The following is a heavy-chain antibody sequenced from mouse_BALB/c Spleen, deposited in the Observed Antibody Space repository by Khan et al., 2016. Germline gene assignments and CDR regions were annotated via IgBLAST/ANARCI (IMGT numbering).Heavy chain of an antibody. V-gene: IGHV1-4*01. J-gene: IGHJ2*01. CDR2: IVPSSGYT. CDR1: GYTFTGYT. Sequence: QVQLPQSGAELVRPGASVKMSCKASGYTFTGYTMYWIKQRPGQGLEWIGYIVPSSGYTDYNQKFRDRATLTADKSSSTAFLQLSSLTSEDSAVYYCTRRGQEGLPGYWGQGTTLTVSS. CDR3: TRRGQEGLPGY. D-gene: IGHD2-13*01.